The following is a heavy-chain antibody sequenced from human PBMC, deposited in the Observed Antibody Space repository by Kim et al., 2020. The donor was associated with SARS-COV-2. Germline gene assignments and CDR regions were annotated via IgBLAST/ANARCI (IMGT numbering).Heavy chain of an antibody. Sequence: ADSVKGRFTISRDNAKNSLYLQMNSLRAEDTAVYYCARPPWELRAGPLDYWGQGTLVTVSS. CDR3: ARPPWELRAGPLDY. V-gene: IGHV3-11*01. D-gene: IGHD1-26*01. J-gene: IGHJ4*02.